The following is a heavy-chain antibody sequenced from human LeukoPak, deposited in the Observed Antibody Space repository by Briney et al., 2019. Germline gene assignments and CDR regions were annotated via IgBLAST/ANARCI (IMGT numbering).Heavy chain of an antibody. CDR1: GYTFTSYG. CDR3: AREADKYYYDSSGCCHFDY. Sequence: ASVKVSCKASGYTFTSYGISWVRQAPGQGLEWMGWISAYNGNTNYAQKLQGRVTMTTDTSTSTAYMELRSLRSDDTAVYYCAREADKYYYDSSGCCHFDYWGQGTLVTVSS. V-gene: IGHV1-18*01. D-gene: IGHD3-22*01. CDR2: ISAYNGNT. J-gene: IGHJ4*02.